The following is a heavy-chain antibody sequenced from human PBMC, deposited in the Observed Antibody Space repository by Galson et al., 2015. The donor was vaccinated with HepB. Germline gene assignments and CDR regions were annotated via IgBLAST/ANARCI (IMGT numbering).Heavy chain of an antibody. J-gene: IGHJ4*02. D-gene: IGHD3-10*01. CDR3: AIGATRVLWFGESGGFDY. CDR2: INPSGGST. CDR1: GYTFTSYY. V-gene: IGHV1-46*01. Sequence: SVKVSCKASGYTFTSYYMHWVRQAPGQGLEWMGIINPSGGSTSYAQKFQGGVTMTRDTSTSTVYMELSSLRSEDTAVYYCAIGATRVLWFGESGGFDYWGQGTLVTVSS.